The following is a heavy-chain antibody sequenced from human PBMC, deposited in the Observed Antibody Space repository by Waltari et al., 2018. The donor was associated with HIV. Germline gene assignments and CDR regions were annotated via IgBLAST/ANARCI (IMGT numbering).Heavy chain of an antibody. D-gene: IGHD2-8*01. CDR1: VFVLGSQS. CDR2: MDNDGRVT. J-gene: IGHJ6*02. CDR3: VKDVIVTHYGVYYSGLDV. Sequence: VKSGGITVQPGGSLRMPCRDYVFVLGSQSILWASQSPGAGVIWVSRMDNDGRVTKYADSVKGRFSISRDNAKNTLFLEMKSLRSEDSGIYFCVKDVIVTHYGVYYSGLDVWGQGTTVTV. V-gene: IGHV3-74*01.